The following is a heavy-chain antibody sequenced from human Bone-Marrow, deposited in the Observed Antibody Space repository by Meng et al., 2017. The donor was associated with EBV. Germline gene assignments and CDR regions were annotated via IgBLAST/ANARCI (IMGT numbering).Heavy chain of an antibody. CDR3: ARDLIVVVPAAMNIAILDY. CDR2: ISSSSSYI. Sequence: EVQLVESGGGLVKPGGSLIFSCAASGFTFSSYSMNWVRQGPGKGLEWVSSISSSSSYIYYADSVKGRFTISRDNAKNSLYLQMNSLRAEDTAVYYCARDLIVVVPAAMNIAILDYWGQGTLVTVSS. J-gene: IGHJ4*02. CDR1: GFTFSSYS. V-gene: IGHV3-21*01. D-gene: IGHD2-2*01.